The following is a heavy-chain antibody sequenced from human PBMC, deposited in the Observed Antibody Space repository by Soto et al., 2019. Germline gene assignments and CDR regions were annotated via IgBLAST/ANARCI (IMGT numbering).Heavy chain of an antibody. D-gene: IGHD1-26*01. CDR1: GCTFTNYW. CDR3: ARLEWIGSYDYFYGLDV. J-gene: IGHJ6*02. Sequence: PGESLKISCKASGCTFTNYWIAWVRQKPGKGLEWMGFIYPDDSDTRYSPSFQGQVTISADRSTKTAYLQRSTLEASDTATYYCARLEWIGSYDYFYGLDVWGQGTTVTVSS. CDR2: IYPDDSDT. V-gene: IGHV5-51*01.